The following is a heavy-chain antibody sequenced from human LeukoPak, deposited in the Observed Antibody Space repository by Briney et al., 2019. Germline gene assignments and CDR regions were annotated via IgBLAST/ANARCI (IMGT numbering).Heavy chain of an antibody. Sequence: SETLSLTCAVYGGSFSGYYWSWIRQPPGKGLEWIGEINHSGSTNYNPSLKSRVTISVDRSKNQFSLKLSSVTAADTAVYYCARRDPYYYYGMDVWGQGTTVTVSS. CDR3: ARRDPYYYYGMDV. J-gene: IGHJ6*02. CDR2: INHSGST. CDR1: GGSFSGYY. V-gene: IGHV4-34*01.